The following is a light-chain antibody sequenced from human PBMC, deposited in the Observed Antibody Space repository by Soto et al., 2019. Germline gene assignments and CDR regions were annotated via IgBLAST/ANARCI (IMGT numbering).Light chain of an antibody. V-gene: IGLV3-25*02. CDR1: ELSKQY. Sequence: TQTPSVSVSPGQTARITCSGDELSKQYVYWYQQKPGQAPVLVIYKDNERASGIPERFSASSSGTTVTLTISGVRAEDEADYYCQSSDDTGNYYLFGTGTKVTVL. CDR2: KDN. CDR3: QSSDDTGNYYL. J-gene: IGLJ1*01.